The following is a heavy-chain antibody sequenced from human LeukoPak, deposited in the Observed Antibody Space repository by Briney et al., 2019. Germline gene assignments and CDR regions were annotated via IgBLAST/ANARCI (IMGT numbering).Heavy chain of an antibody. D-gene: IGHD6-13*01. CDR1: GFTLSNYG. V-gene: IGHV3-30*18. CDR3: AKDPRRYSRTGGYFDY. J-gene: IGHJ4*02. Sequence: PGGSLRLSCAASGFTLSNYGMHWVRQAPGKGLEWVTFISYDGTNKYYADSVKGRFTISRDNSKNTLYLQMNSLRAEDTAVYYCAKDPRRYSRTGGYFDYWGQGTLVTVSS. CDR2: ISYDGTNK.